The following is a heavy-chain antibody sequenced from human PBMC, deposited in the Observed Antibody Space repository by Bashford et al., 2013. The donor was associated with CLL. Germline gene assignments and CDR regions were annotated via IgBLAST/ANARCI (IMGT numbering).Heavy chain of an antibody. CDR2: IIPIFGTA. V-gene: IGHV1-69*13. Sequence: SVKGSPARASGGTFSSYAISWVRQAPGQGLEWMGGIIPIFGTANYAQKFQGRVTITADESTSTSYMELSSLRSEDTAVYYCARLPKSWHYDFWSGYWGPYFVLLGPREPSGHRLL. D-gene: IGHD3-3*01. J-gene: IGHJ4*02. CDR3: ARLPKSWHYDFWSGYWGPYFVL. CDR1: GGTFSSYA.